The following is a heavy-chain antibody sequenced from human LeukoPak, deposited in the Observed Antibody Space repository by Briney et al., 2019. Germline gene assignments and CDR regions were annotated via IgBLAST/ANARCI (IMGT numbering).Heavy chain of an antibody. D-gene: IGHD6-13*01. CDR3: ARVMAPVAAAGDY. CDR1: GDSISSGDYY. V-gene: IGHV4-61*02. J-gene: IGHJ4*02. Sequence: SETLSLTCTVSGDSISSGDYYWSWIRQPAGKGLEWIGRISSSGSTNYNPSLKSRVTISVDTSKNQFSLKLSSVTAADTAVYYCARVMAPVAAAGDYWGQGTLVTVSS. CDR2: ISSSGST.